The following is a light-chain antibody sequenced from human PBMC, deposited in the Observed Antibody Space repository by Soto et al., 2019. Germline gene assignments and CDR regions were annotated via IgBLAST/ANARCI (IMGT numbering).Light chain of an antibody. V-gene: IGLV2-14*01. CDR3: CSYAGDKTYV. CDR2: EVN. Sequence: QSVLTQPASLSGSPGQSITISCTGTSSDIGAYDYVSWFQQHPGKAPKLMISEVNNRPSGVSNRFSGSQPGNTASLTVSGLQAEDEADYYCCSYAGDKTYVFGSGTKLTVL. CDR1: SSDIGAYDY. J-gene: IGLJ1*01.